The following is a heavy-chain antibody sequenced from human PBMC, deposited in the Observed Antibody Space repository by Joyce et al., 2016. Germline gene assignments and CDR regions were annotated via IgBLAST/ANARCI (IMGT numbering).Heavy chain of an antibody. CDR2: IYYSGRT. V-gene: IGHV4-59*11. D-gene: IGHD7-27*01. CDR3: ARGLGTPYGMDV. Sequence: QVQLQESGPGLVKPSETLSLTCTVSGGSISIHYWSWIRQPPGKRLEWMGDIYYSGRTNYNPSHKSRVTISVDTSKNQFSLKLRSVSAADTAVYYCARGLGTPYGMDVWGQGTTVTVSS. CDR1: GGSISIHY. J-gene: IGHJ6*02.